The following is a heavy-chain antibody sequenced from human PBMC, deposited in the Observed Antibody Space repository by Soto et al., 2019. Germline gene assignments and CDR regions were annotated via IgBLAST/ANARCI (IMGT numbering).Heavy chain of an antibody. CDR2: MNAANGNA. Sequence: QERLVQSGAELRRPGASVKISCRASGYNFPSSNVNWGRQASVQGPEWLGWMNAANGNAAFARDFQGRVTMTRDLSTDTAYLELGGISSGDTAMYYCARSVGIGVTGLDLWGPGTFVTVS. V-gene: IGHV1-8*01. D-gene: IGHD2-21*02. J-gene: IGHJ5*02. CDR3: ARSVGIGVTGLDL. CDR1: GYNFPSSN.